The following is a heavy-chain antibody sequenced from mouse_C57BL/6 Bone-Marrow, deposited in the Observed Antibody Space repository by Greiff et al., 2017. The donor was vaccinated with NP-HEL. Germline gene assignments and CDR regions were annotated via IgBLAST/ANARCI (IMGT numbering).Heavy chain of an antibody. D-gene: IGHD2-1*01. CDR2: IYPRSGNT. Sequence: VQLQQSGAELARPGASVKLSCKASGYTFTSYGISWVKQRTGQGLEWIGEIYPRSGNTYYNEKFKGKATLTADKSSSTAYMELRSLTSEDSAVYFCARIYYGNYEGFAYWGQGTLVTVSA. V-gene: IGHV1-81*01. CDR1: GYTFTSYG. J-gene: IGHJ3*01. CDR3: ARIYYGNYEGFAY.